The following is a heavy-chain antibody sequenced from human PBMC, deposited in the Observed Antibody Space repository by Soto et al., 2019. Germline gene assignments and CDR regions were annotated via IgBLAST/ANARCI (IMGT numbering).Heavy chain of an antibody. J-gene: IGHJ4*02. CDR1: GDTFTFYS. Sequence: QVQLVQSGAEVKKPGSSVRVSCKASGDTFTFYSINWVRQAPGLGLEWMGRINPILSMSNYAQRFQGRATMTAEKSTSTAYIELSSLSSEDTAMYYCASSYGSGYRAFDYWGQGALVTVSS. D-gene: IGHD3-10*01. CDR3: ASSYGSGYRAFDY. CDR2: INPILSMS. V-gene: IGHV1-69*02.